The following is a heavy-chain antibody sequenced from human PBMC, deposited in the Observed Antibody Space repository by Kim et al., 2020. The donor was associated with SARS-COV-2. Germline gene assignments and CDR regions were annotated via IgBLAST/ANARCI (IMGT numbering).Heavy chain of an antibody. D-gene: IGHD6-13*01. CDR3: AKDRRIAAAGTSAFDI. J-gene: IGHJ3*02. Sequence: VMGRFTISRDNSKNTLYLQMNSLRAEDTTVYYCAKDRRIAAAGTSAFDIWGQGTMVTVSS. V-gene: IGHV3-30*02.